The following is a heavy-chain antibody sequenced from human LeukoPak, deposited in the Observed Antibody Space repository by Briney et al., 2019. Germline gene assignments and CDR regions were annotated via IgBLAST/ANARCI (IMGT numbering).Heavy chain of an antibody. CDR1: GFTFSTYE. J-gene: IGHJ4*02. CDR2: ISSSGSTI. Sequence: GGSLGLSCAASGFTFSTYEMNWVRQAPGKGLEWVSYISSSGSTIYYADSVRGRFTISRNNAKNSLYLQMNSLRAEDTAVYYCAKDRTSWSSDYWGQGTLVTVSS. D-gene: IGHD6-13*01. V-gene: IGHV3-48*03. CDR3: AKDRTSWSSDY.